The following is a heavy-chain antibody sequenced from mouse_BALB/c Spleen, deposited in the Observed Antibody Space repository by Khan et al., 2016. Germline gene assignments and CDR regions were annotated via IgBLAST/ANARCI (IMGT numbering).Heavy chain of an antibody. CDR1: GFSLTSYG. CDR2: IWSGGST. D-gene: IGHD2-3*01. J-gene: IGHJ2*01. CDR3: ARNSDGYYYFDS. Sequence: QVQLKQSGPGLVQPSQSLSITCTVSGFSLTSYGVHWVRQSPGKGLEWLGVIWSGGSTDYNAAFISRLSISKDNSKSQVFFKMNSLQAYDTAIYYCARNSDGYYYFDSWGQDTTLTVSS. V-gene: IGHV2-2*01.